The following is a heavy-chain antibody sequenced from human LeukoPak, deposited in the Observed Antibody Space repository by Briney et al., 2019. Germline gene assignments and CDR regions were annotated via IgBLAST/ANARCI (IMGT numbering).Heavy chain of an antibody. CDR2: MDPKTGNT. D-gene: IGHD6-13*01. V-gene: IGHV1-8*02. CDR1: GYSFTTFH. CDR3: ARALVGSSWYEKITRLNWFDP. J-gene: IGHJ5*02. Sequence: GASVKVSCRAAGYSFTTFHINWVRQAPGQGPEWMGWMDPKTGNTGFPQKFQGRVTITQNSSISTVYMELNSLRAEDTAVYYCARALVGSSWYEKITRLNWFDPWGQGTLVTVSS.